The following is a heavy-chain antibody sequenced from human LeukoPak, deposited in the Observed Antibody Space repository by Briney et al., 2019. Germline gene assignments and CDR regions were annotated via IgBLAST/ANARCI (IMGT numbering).Heavy chain of an antibody. CDR3: ARDGVGASHDY. Sequence: TGGSLRLSCEASGFTFSTYWMHWVRQTPGKGLVWVSRISRDGTTTTYADSVKGRFTISRDNAKNTLYLEMNSLRAEDTAVYFCARDGVGASHDYWGQGTLVTVSS. D-gene: IGHD1-26*01. J-gene: IGHJ4*02. V-gene: IGHV3-74*01. CDR2: ISRDGTTT. CDR1: GFTFSTYW.